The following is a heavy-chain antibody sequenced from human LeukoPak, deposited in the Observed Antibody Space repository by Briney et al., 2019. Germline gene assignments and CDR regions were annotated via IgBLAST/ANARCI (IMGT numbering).Heavy chain of an antibody. CDR2: IKSNTDGGTT. CDR1: AFTFSYAW. D-gene: IGHD3-3*02. J-gene: IGHJ3*02. Sequence: GGSLRLSRAASAFTFSYAWMSWVRQAPGKGLEWVGRIKSNTDGGTTDYAAPVKGRFTISRDDSKNTLYLQMNSLKTEDTAVYYCTTHLNLLGFFEWLLYEDAFDILGQGTMVTVSS. V-gene: IGHV3-15*01. CDR3: TTHLNLLGFFEWLLYEDAFDI.